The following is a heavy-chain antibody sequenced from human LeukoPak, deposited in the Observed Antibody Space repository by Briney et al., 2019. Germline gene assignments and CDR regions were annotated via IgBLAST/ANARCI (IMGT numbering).Heavy chain of an antibody. D-gene: IGHD3-22*01. CDR1: GFTFSSYG. CDR3: ARDLKYYYDSSGYYPPGIKNYYGMDV. Sequence: PGGSLRLSCAASGFTFSSYGMHWVRQAPGKGLEWVAVIWYDGSNKYYADSVKGRFTTSRDNSKNTLYLQMNSLRAEDTAVYYCARDLKYYYDSSGYYPPGIKNYYGMDVWGQGTTVTVSS. V-gene: IGHV3-33*01. CDR2: IWYDGSNK. J-gene: IGHJ6*02.